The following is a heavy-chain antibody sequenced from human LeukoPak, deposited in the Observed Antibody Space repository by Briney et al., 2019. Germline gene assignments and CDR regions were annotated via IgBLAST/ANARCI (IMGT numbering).Heavy chain of an antibody. V-gene: IGHV1-18*01. CDR2: ISAYNGNT. J-gene: IGHJ4*02. CDR3: ARDLEPYYDFWSGYYYGVGGGYYFDY. Sequence: ASVKVSCKASGYTFTSYGISWVRQAPGQGLEWMGWISAYNGNTNYAQKLQGRVTMTTDTSTSTAYTELRSLRSDDTAVYYCARDLEPYYDFWSGYYYGVGGGYYFDYWGQGTLVTVSS. CDR1: GYTFTSYG. D-gene: IGHD3-3*01.